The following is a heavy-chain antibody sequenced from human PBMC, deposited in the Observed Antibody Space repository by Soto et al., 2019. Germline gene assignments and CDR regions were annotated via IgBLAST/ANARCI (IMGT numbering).Heavy chain of an antibody. J-gene: IGHJ4*02. Sequence: EVQLVESGGGLVKPGRSLRLSCTASGFTFGDYAMSWFRQAPGKGLEWVGFIRSKAYGGTTEYAASVKGRFTISRDDSKSIAYLQMNSLKTEDTAVYYCTSSTGLDDSSGSFDYWGQGTLVTVSS. CDR1: GFTFGDYA. CDR2: IRSKAYGGTT. CDR3: TSSTGLDDSSGSFDY. D-gene: IGHD3-22*01. V-gene: IGHV3-49*05.